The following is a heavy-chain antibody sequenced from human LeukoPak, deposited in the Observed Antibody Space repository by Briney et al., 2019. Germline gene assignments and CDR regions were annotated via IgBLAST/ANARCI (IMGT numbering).Heavy chain of an antibody. CDR1: GFTFSSYA. CDR2: ISGSGGST. Sequence: GGSLRLSCAASGFTFSSYAMSWVRQAPGKGLEWVSAISGSGGSTYYADSVKGRFTISRDNSMNTLYLQMNSLRAEDTAVYYCAKDQTIFGVVQDQYFDYWGQGTLVTVSS. CDR3: AKDQTIFGVVQDQYFDY. V-gene: IGHV3-23*01. J-gene: IGHJ4*02. D-gene: IGHD3-3*01.